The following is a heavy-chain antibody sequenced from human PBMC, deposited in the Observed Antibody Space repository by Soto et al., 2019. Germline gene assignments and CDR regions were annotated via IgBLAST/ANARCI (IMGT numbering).Heavy chain of an antibody. D-gene: IGHD6-13*01. J-gene: IGHJ4*02. Sequence: PGESLKISCKHSGFNFPTFWIAWVRQMPGKGLEWMGTIYPDDSDTRYSPSFQGQVTISADKSIQTAYLQWGSLKASDSALYYCARTEWKPRKRYSSSWGIGIRFSALYYFDYWGQGTLVTVSS. CDR3: ARTEWKPRKRYSSSWGIGIRFSALYYFDY. V-gene: IGHV5-51*01. CDR2: IYPDDSDT. CDR1: GFNFPTFW.